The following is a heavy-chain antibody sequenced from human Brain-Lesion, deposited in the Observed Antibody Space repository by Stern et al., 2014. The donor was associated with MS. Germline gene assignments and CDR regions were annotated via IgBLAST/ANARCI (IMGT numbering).Heavy chain of an antibody. D-gene: IGHD4-17*01. V-gene: IGHV1-45*02. CDR2: ITPFTGNT. J-gene: IGHJ4*02. CDR3: AEGGSYGFVY. Sequence: QLVQSGAEVKKTGSSVKVSCQASGNTFTNRYLHWVRQAPGQALEWMGWITPFTGNTNYAQNFQDRVTITMDRSTSTAYMDLSSLRSDDTAIYFCAEGGSYGFVYWGQGTLVTVSS. CDR1: GNTFTNRY.